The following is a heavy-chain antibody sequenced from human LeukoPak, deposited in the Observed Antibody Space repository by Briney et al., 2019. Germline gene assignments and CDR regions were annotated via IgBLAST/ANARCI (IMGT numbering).Heavy chain of an antibody. CDR2: ISYDGSNK. D-gene: IGHD5-18*01. CDR1: GFTFRSYG. CDR3: AKEATRGYSYGYRGLFDYFHY. V-gene: IGHV3-30*18. J-gene: IGHJ4*02. Sequence: GGSLRLSCAASGFTFRSYGMHWVRQAPGKGLEWVAVISYDGSNKYYADSVKGRFTISRDNSKNTLYLQMNSLRAEDTAVYYCAKEATRGYSYGYRGLFDYFHYWGQGTLVTVSS.